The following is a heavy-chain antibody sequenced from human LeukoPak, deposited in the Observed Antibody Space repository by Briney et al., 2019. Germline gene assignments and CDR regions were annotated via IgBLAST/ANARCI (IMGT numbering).Heavy chain of an antibody. CDR3: AAGSRVATIHYYYYGMDV. V-gene: IGHV1-24*01. CDR2: FDPEDGET. Sequence: ASVKVSCKVSGYTLTELSMHWVRQAPGEGLEWMGGFDPEDGETIYAQKFQGRVTMTEDTSTDTAYMELSSLRSEDTAVYYCAAGSRVATIHYYYYGMDVWGQGTTVTVSS. CDR1: GYTLTELS. J-gene: IGHJ6*02. D-gene: IGHD5-12*01.